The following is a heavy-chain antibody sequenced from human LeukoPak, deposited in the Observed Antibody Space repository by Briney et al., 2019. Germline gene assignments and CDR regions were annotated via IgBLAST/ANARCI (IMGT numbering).Heavy chain of an antibody. CDR2: MNPNNGNT. J-gene: IGHJ6*02. D-gene: IGHD4-17*01. Sequence: ASVKVSCKASGYTFTSCDINWVRQATGQGLEWMGWMNPNNGNTNYAQKLQGRVTMTTDTSTSTAYMELRSLRSDDTAVYYCARVGGNYGDYRYYYYGMDVWGQGTTVTVSS. CDR1: GYTFTSCD. CDR3: ARVGGNYGDYRYYYYGMDV. V-gene: IGHV1-18*01.